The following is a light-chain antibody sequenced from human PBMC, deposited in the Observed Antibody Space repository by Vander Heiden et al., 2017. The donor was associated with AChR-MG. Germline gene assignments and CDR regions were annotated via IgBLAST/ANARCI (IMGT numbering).Light chain of an antibody. CDR1: QSVSTS. CDR2: GAS. CDR3: QQYVSSPSIT. Sequence: EIVLTQSPGTLSLSPGERATLSCRASQSVSTSLAWFQQKPGQAPRLIIYGASSRTAGFPHRFSGSGSGTDFTLTISRLEPEDFAVYFCQQYVSSPSITFGQGTRLEIK. J-gene: IGKJ5*01. V-gene: IGKV3-20*01.